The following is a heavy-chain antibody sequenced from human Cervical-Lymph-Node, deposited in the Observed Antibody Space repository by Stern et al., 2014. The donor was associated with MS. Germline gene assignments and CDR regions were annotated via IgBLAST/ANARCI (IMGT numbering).Heavy chain of an antibody. CDR1: GYTFTSNK. D-gene: IGHD6-19*01. J-gene: IGHJ4*02. V-gene: IGHV1-46*01. CDR2: INPGGGST. Sequence: EQLLQSAAEVKKPGASVKGSCKAFGYTFTSNKMHWVRQSPGQGLEWMGIINPGGGSTRYAQKLQGRVTMTRDTSTSTVYMELTSLRSEDTAVYSCARDNGGWSVDSWGQGTLVIVSS. CDR3: ARDNGGWSVDS.